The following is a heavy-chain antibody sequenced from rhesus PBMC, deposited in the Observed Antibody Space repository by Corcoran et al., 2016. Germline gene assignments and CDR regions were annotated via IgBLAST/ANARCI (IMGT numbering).Heavy chain of an antibody. CDR1: GCSISSTY. V-gene: IGHV4-106*01. Sequence: QLQLQESVPGLVKPSATLSLTCSVSGCSISSTYWSWIRQPPGKGLEWIGYIYGSGGGTNYNPSLKNRVTISIDTSKNQFSLKLSSVTAADTAVYYCARDGGSSTFDYWGQGVLVTVSS. CDR3: ARDGGSSTFDY. CDR2: IYGSGGGT. D-gene: IGHD2-15*01. J-gene: IGHJ4*01.